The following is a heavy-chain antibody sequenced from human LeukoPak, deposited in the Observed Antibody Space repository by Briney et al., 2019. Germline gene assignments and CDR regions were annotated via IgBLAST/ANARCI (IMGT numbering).Heavy chain of an antibody. CDR1: GYTLTELS. CDR3: ATKVTPYSGSYYPTPGGDY. J-gene: IGHJ4*02. V-gene: IGHV1-24*01. D-gene: IGHD1-26*01. CDR2: FDPEDGET. Sequence: ASVKVSCKVSGYTLTELSMHWVRQAPGKGLEWMGGFDPEDGETIYAQKFQGRVTMTEDTSTDTAYMELSSLRSEDTAVYYCATKVTPYSGSYYPTPGGDYWGQGTLATVSS.